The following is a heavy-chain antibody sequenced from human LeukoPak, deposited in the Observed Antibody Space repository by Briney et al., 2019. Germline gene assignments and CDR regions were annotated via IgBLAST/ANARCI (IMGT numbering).Heavy chain of an antibody. J-gene: IGHJ6*02. CDR3: ARGRIVVVPAATYYYYGMDV. Sequence: SETLSLTCAVYGGSFSGYYWSWIRQPPGKGLEWIGVINHSGSTNYNPSLKSRVTISVDTSKNQFSLKLSSVTAADTAVYYCARGRIVVVPAATYYYYGMDVWGQGTTVTVSS. CDR1: GGSFSGYY. D-gene: IGHD2-2*01. V-gene: IGHV4-34*01. CDR2: INHSGST.